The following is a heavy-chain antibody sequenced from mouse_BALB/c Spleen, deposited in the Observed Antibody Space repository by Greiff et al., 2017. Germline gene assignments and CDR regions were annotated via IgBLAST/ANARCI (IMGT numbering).Heavy chain of an antibody. CDR1: GFTFSSFG. CDR2: ISSGSSTI. V-gene: IGHV5-17*02. CDR3: SRCWYAMDY. J-gene: IGHJ4*01. Sequence: EVKLVESGGGLVQPGGSRKLSCAASGFTFSSFGMHWVRQAPEKGLEWVAYISSGSSTIYYADTVKGRFTISRDNPKNTLFLQMTSLRSEDTAMYYCSRCWYAMDYWGQGTSVTVSS.